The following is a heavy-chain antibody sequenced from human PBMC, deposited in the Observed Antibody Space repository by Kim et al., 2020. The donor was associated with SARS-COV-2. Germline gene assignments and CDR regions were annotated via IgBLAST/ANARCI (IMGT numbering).Heavy chain of an antibody. CDR1: GLRISGYW. CDR2: TEMDENVA. CDR3: VSDRTLWA. D-gene: IGHD1-26*01. J-gene: IGHJ5*02. V-gene: IGHV3-74*01. Sequence: GGSLRLSCAASGLRISGYWMHWVRQAPGKGLEWVSRTEMDENVAYYADSVKGRFTISRDNAKNTVYLQMNSLRVDDTAVYYCVSDRTLWAWGQGTRVTVSS.